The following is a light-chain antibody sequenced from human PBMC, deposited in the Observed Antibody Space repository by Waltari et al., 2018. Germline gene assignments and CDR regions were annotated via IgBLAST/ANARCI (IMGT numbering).Light chain of an antibody. CDR1: QNIDNY. CDR3: QQSYGALT. V-gene: IGKV1-39*01. Sequence: DIQMTHSPSSLSSSVGDRVTITSRARQNIDNYLNWYQQKPGTAPDLLSYTASNLQSGVPSRFSGSGSGTDFTLTISCLQPEDFATYFCQQSYGALTFGGGTKVEIK. CDR2: TAS. J-gene: IGKJ4*01.